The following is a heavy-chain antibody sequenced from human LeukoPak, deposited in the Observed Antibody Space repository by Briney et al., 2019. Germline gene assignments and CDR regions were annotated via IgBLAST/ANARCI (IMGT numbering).Heavy chain of an antibody. J-gene: IGHJ4*02. D-gene: IGHD6-19*01. V-gene: IGHV1-2*04. Sequence: VASVKVSCKASGYTFTGYYMHWVRQAPGQGLEWMGWINPNSGGTNYAQEFQGWVTMTRDTSISTAYMELSRLRSDDTAVYYCARGRQWLATQLDDWGQGTLVTVSS. CDR2: INPNSGGT. CDR3: ARGRQWLATQLDD. CDR1: GYTFTGYY.